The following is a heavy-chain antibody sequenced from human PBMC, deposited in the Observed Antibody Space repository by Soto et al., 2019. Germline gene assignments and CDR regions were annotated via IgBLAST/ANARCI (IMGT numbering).Heavy chain of an antibody. CDR3: ARSSPYGSGSYYKAGKNYYYYGMDV. D-gene: IGHD3-10*01. J-gene: IGHJ6*02. Sequence: QVQLVQSGAEVKKPGASVKVSCKASGYTFTSYGISWVRQAPGQGLEWMGWISAYNGNTNYAQKLQGRVTMTTDTSTSTAYMELRSLRSDDTAVYYCARSSPYGSGSYYKAGKNYYYYGMDVWGQGTTVTVSS. CDR1: GYTFTSYG. V-gene: IGHV1-18*01. CDR2: ISAYNGNT.